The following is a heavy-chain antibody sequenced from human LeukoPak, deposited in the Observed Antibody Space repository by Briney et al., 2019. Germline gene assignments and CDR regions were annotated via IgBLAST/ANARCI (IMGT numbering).Heavy chain of an antibody. V-gene: IGHV1-69*13. D-gene: IGHD2-21*02. CDR3: ARDPGGDGYYFDY. CDR2: IIPIFGTA. Sequence: SVKVSCKASGGTFSSYAISWVRQAPGQGLEWMGGIIPIFGTANYAQKFQGRVTITADESTSTAYMELSSLRSEDMAVYYCARDPGGDGYYFDYWGQGTLVTVSS. J-gene: IGHJ4*02. CDR1: GGTFSSYA.